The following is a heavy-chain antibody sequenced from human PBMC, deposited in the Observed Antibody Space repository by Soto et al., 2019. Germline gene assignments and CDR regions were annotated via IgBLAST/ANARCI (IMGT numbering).Heavy chain of an antibody. CDR2: ISGSGGST. Sequence: GGSLRLSCAASGFTFSSYAMSWVRQAPGKGLEWVSAISGSGGSTYYADSVKGRFTISRDNSKNTLYLQMNSLRAEDTAVYYCAKGTGYSSSRYLDYWGQGTLGTVAS. CDR3: AKGTGYSSSRYLDY. D-gene: IGHD6-6*01. CDR1: GFTFSSYA. J-gene: IGHJ4*02. V-gene: IGHV3-23*01.